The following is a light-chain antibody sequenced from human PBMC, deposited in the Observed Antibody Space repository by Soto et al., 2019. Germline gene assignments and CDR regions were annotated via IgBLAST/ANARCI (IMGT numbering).Light chain of an antibody. V-gene: IGKV1-39*01. CDR3: QQSYCRPRT. J-gene: IGKJ1*01. CDR2: STS. Sequence: DGQMSHAPGSLSASVGGRVTITCPASHSVSNYLNSYRQLPGKAPTLLIYSTSTLQSGVPSRFSGSGGGQHFTLTISLLKPEDPLSYCCQQSYCRPRTFGQGSKVDIK. CDR1: HSVSNY.